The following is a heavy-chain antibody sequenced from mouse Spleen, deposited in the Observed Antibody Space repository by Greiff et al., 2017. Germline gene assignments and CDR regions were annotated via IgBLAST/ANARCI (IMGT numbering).Heavy chain of an antibody. J-gene: IGHJ2*01. CDR3: ARANYGNYFDY. CDR2: IDPSDSYT. D-gene: IGHD2-1*01. V-gene: IGHV1-59*01. Sequence: QVQLQQSGAELVRPGTSVKLSCKASGYTFTSYWMHWVKQRPGQGLEWIGVIDPSDSYTNYNQKFKGKATLTVDTSSSTAYMQLSSLTSEDSAVYYCARANYGNYFDYWGQGTTLTVSS. CDR1: GYTFTSYW.